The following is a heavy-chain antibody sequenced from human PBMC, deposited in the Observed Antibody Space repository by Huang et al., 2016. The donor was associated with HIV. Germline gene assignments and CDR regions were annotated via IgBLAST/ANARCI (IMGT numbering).Heavy chain of an antibody. CDR1: GGSIRSDNYY. Sequence: QLQLQESGPGLVKPSETLSLTCTVSGGSIRSDNYYWGWIRQPPGKGREWIGSIYYSGSTYYNPSLKSRVTITVDTAVYYCARLPGSITMIRGVITDPYWGQGTLVTVSS. D-gene: IGHD3-10*01. CDR2: IYYSGST. CDR3: Y. J-gene: IGHJ4*02. V-gene: IGHV4-39*02.